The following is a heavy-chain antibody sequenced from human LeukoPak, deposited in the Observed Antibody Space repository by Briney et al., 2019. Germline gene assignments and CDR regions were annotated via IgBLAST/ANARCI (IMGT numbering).Heavy chain of an antibody. CDR2: INSDGSST. J-gene: IGHJ6*02. Sequence: PGGSLRLSCAASGFTFSSYWMHWVRQAPGKGLVWVSRINSDGSSTSYADSVKGRFTISRDNAKNTLYLQMNSLRAEDTAVYYCARVGLYDSSGYFYYYYYGMDVWGQGTTVTVSS. D-gene: IGHD3-22*01. CDR1: GFTFSSYW. V-gene: IGHV3-74*01. CDR3: ARVGLYDSSGYFYYYYYGMDV.